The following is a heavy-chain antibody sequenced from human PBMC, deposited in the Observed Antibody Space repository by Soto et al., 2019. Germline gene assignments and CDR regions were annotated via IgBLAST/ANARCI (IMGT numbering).Heavy chain of an antibody. D-gene: IGHD3-22*01. Sequence: ASVKVSCTASGYTFTNYAMHWVRQAPGQRLEWMGWINAGNGNTKYSQKFQGRVTITRDTSTSTAYMELSSLRSEDTAVYYCARATYYYDSSGFLGYWGQGTLVTVSS. CDR1: GYTFTNYA. J-gene: IGHJ4*02. CDR3: ARATYYYDSSGFLGY. V-gene: IGHV1-3*01. CDR2: INAGNGNT.